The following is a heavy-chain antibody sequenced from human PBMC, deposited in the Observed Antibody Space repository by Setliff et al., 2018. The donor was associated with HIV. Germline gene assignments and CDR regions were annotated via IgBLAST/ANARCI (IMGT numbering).Heavy chain of an antibody. V-gene: IGHV3-7*01. J-gene: IGHJ4*02. Sequence: GGSLRLSCAASGFTFSAYWMTWVRQAPGQGLEWVANIQQDGDEIYYLDSVKGRFTISRDNAKNSLYLQMVSLRVEDTAVYYCARTMSGYSGLFDYWGQGTLVTVSS. CDR1: GFTFSAYW. D-gene: IGHD5-12*01. CDR3: ARTMSGYSGLFDY. CDR2: IQQDGDEI.